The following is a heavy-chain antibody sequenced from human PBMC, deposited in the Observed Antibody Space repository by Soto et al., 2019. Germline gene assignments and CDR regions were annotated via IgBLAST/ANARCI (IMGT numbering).Heavy chain of an antibody. Sequence: ASVKVSCKASGYTFTSYGISWVRQAPGQGLEWMGWISAYNDNTNYEQKLQGRVTMTTDTSTSTAYMELRSLRSDDTAVYYCASDLSLLWFGESYYYYGMDVWGQGTTVTVSS. CDR3: ASDLSLLWFGESYYYYGMDV. D-gene: IGHD3-10*01. J-gene: IGHJ6*02. CDR2: ISAYNDNT. CDR1: GYTFTSYG. V-gene: IGHV1-18*01.